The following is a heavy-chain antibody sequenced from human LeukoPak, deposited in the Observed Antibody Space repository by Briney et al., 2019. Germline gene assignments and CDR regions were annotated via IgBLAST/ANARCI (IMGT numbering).Heavy chain of an antibody. CDR2: IYSGGST. Sequence: GGSLRLSCAASGFTVSSNYMSWVRQAPGKGLEWVSVIYSGGSTYYADSVKGRFTISRDNSKNTLYLQMNSLRAEDTAVYYCARAKIAAAGTVYFQHWGQGTLVTVSS. CDR3: ARAKIAAAGTVYFQH. D-gene: IGHD6-13*01. CDR1: GFTVSSNY. V-gene: IGHV3-66*01. J-gene: IGHJ1*01.